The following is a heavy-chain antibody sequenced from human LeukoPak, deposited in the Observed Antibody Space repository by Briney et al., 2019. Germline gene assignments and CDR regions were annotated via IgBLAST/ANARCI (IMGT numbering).Heavy chain of an antibody. CDR3: ARDRHYYDSSGSPLYYYYGMDV. CDR1: GFTFSDYY. V-gene: IGHV3-11*01. CDR2: ISSSGSTI. D-gene: IGHD3-22*01. J-gene: IGHJ6*02. Sequence: PGGSLRLSCAASGFTFSDYYMSWIRQAPGKELEWVSYISSSGSTIYYADSVKGRFTISRDNAKNSLYLQMNSLRAEDTAVYYCARDRHYYDSSGSPLYYYYGMDVWGQGTTVTVSS.